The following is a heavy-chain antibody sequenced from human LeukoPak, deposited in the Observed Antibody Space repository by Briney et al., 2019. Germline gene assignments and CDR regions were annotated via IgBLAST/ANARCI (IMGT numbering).Heavy chain of an antibody. D-gene: IGHD3-22*01. Sequence: GGSLRLSCAASGFTFSSYWMSWVRQAPGKGLEWVANINQDGGEKFYVDSVKGRFTISRDNAKNSLYLQMNSLRAEDTAVYYCARDTTMTPNYFDYWGQGTLVTVSS. CDR1: GFTFSSYW. CDR3: ARDTTMTPNYFDY. J-gene: IGHJ4*02. CDR2: INQDGGEK. V-gene: IGHV3-7*01.